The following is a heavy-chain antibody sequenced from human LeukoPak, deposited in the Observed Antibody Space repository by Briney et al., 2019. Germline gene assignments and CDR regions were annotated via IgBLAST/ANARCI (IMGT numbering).Heavy chain of an antibody. CDR3: ARSGHSSGWDNNRYFYSGMDV. CDR2: ISYDGSNK. D-gene: IGHD6-19*01. J-gene: IGHJ6*02. V-gene: IGHV3-30-3*01. CDR1: GFTFSSYA. Sequence: GSLRLSCAASGFTFSSYAMHWVRQAPGKGLEWVAVISYDGSNKYYADSVKGRFTISRDNSKNTLYLQMNSLRAEDTAVYYCARSGHSSGWDNNRYFYSGMDVWGQGTTVTV.